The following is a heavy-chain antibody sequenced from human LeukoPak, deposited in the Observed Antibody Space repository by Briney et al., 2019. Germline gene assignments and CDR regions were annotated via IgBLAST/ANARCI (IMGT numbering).Heavy chain of an antibody. CDR1: GGSVSSGSYY. CDR3: ARSAVGWFDP. J-gene: IGHJ5*02. Sequence: SETLSLTCTVSGGSVSSGSYYWSWIRQPPGKGLEWIGYIYYSGSTNYNPSLKSRVTISVDTSKNQFSLKLSSVTAADTAVYYCARSAVGWFDPWGQGTLVTVSS. CDR2: IYYSGST. V-gene: IGHV4-61*01. D-gene: IGHD6-13*01.